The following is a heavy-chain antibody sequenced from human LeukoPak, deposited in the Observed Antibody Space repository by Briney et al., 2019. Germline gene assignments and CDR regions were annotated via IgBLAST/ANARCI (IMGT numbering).Heavy chain of an antibody. CDR3: ARVSGGIQGDFDY. D-gene: IGHD5-18*01. CDR1: GYTFTSYD. J-gene: IGHJ4*02. Sequence: GASVKVSCKASGYTFTSYDINWVRQATGQGLEWMGWLNPNSGDTGYAQKFQGRVTMTRNTSIRTAYMELSSLRSEDPAVYYCARVSGGIQGDFDYRGQGTLVTVSS. CDR2: LNPNSGDT. V-gene: IGHV1-8*01.